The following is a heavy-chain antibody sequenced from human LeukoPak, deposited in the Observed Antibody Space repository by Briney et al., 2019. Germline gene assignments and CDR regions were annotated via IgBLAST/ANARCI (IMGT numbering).Heavy chain of an antibody. Sequence: SETLSLSCTVSDDSISDYYRGWIRQPPGKGLEWIGYIYHSGSTYYNPSLKSRVTISVDRSKNQFSLKLSSVTAADTAVYYCARGTWIQLWTPSNGADAFDIWGQGTMVTVSS. J-gene: IGHJ3*02. D-gene: IGHD5-18*01. CDR3: ARGTWIQLWTPSNGADAFDI. V-gene: IGHV4-30-2*01. CDR2: IYHSGST. CDR1: DDSISDYY.